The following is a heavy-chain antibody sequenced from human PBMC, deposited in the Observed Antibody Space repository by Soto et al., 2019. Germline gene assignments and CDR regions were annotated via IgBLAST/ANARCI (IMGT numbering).Heavy chain of an antibody. CDR2: ITYSGDTT. CDR3: AKERSGYALFRKPDY. V-gene: IGHV3-23*01. Sequence: EVQLLESGGGLVQPGGSLRLSGAASGFTLRSYAMTWVRQAPGKGLEWVSTITYSGDTTNYADSVKGRFTISRDNSNNMLYLQMNSLRAEDTAVYYCAKERSGYALFRKPDYWGQGTLVTVSS. D-gene: IGHD5-12*01. J-gene: IGHJ4*02. CDR1: GFTLRSYA.